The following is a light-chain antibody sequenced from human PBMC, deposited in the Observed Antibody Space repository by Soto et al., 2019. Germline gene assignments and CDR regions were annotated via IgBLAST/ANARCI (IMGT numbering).Light chain of an antibody. V-gene: IGKV1-39*01. J-gene: IGKJ1*01. CDR3: QQHHDYWT. CDR2: EAS. CDR1: QPISRY. Sequence: DIQLTQSPCSLSASVVARVSLTGRASQPISRYLNWYQQKPGKAPKLLIYEASTLQSGVPSRFSGSGSGTEFTLTITSLQSDDFATYYCQQHHDYWTFGQGTKVDI.